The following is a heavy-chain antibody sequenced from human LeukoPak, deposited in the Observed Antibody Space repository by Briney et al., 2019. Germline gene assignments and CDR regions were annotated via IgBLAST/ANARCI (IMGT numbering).Heavy chain of an antibody. V-gene: IGHV3-23*01. J-gene: IGHJ1*01. D-gene: IGHD2-21*02. CDR3: AKDQANYCGGDCYRGYFQH. CDR2: ISGSGGST. Sequence: GGSLRLSCAASGFTFSSYAMSWVRQAPGKGLEWVSAISGSGGSTYYAGSVKGRFTISRDNSKNTLYLQMNSLRAEDTAVYYCAKDQANYCGGDCYRGYFQHWGQGTLVTVSS. CDR1: GFTFSSYA.